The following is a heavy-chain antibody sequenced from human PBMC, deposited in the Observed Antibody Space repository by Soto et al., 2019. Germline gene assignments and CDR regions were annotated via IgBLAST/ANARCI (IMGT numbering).Heavy chain of an antibody. D-gene: IGHD2-15*01. CDR3: ARGAPSCSCPDY. V-gene: IGHV3-33*01. CDR1: GFTFSSYG. Sequence: LRLSCAASGFTFSSYGMHWVRQAPGKGLEWVAVIWYDGSNKYYADSVKGRFTISRDNSKNTLYLQMNSPRVEDTAVYYCARGAPSCSCPDYWGQGTLVTVSS. CDR2: IWYDGSNK. J-gene: IGHJ4*02.